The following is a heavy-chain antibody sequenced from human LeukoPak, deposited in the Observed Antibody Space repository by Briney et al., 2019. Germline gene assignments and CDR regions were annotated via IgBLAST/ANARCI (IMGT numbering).Heavy chain of an antibody. D-gene: IGHD3-10*01. Sequence: GRSLRLSCAASGFTFSDYNMHWVPQAPGKGLDWVALMSPDGNKKYYADSVKGRFTISKNTVDLQLNSLRAEDTAIYYCARDLIGRYTFDYCGQGTLVTVSS. V-gene: IGHV3-30-3*01. CDR1: GFTFSDYN. CDR2: MSPDGNKK. CDR3: ARDLIGRYTFDY. J-gene: IGHJ4*02.